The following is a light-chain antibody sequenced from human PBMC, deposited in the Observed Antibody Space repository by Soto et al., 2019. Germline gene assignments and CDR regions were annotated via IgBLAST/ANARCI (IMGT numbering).Light chain of an antibody. CDR3: QVCHSSNDHCV. J-gene: IGLJ1*01. CDR2: DDS. Sequence: SYELTQPPSVSVAPGQTARITCGGDNIGSQSVHWYQQRPNQAPVLVVYDDSDRPSGIPERFSGSNSGNTATLTIRRVEAGDEADFYCQVCHSSNDHCVFGSGTKGTVL. V-gene: IGLV3-21*02. CDR1: NIGSQS.